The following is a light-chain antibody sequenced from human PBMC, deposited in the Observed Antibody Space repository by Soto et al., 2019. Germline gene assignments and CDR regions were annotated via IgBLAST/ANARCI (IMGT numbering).Light chain of an antibody. Sequence: QSALTQPASVSGSPGQSLTTSCTGTSSDVGGFNYVSWYQQHPGKAPKLIIYEVSNRPSGVSTRFSGSKSGNTASLIISGLQAEDEADYYCSSYISNSPYVFGSGTKVTVL. CDR2: EVS. V-gene: IGLV2-14*01. CDR1: SSDVGGFNY. J-gene: IGLJ1*01. CDR3: SSYISNSPYV.